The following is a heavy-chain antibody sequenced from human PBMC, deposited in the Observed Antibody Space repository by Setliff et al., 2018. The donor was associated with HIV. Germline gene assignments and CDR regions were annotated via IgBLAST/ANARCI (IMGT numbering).Heavy chain of an antibody. D-gene: IGHD6-13*01. J-gene: IGHJ6*02. CDR3: ARDCRVGWVFTYGMDV. V-gene: IGHV3-20*04. CDR1: GFKFEDYG. CDR2: ISWSGSGI. Sequence: PGGSLRLSCAASGFKFEDYGMSWVRQGPGKGLEWVAGISWSGSGIGYGDSGKGRFTISRDNSKNTLFLQMNSLRPEDTAVYYCARDCRVGWVFTYGMDVWGQGTLVTVSS.